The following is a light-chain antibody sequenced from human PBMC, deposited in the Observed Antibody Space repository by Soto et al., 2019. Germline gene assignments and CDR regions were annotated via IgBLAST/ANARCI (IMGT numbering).Light chain of an antibody. V-gene: IGKV3-15*01. CDR3: HSYNSIPRT. J-gene: IGKJ1*01. CDR1: QSVSTS. CDR2: GAS. Sequence: EIVMTQSPATLSVSPGERAILSCRASQSVSTSLAWYQKKPGQAPKLLIFGASTRATGIPARFSGSGSGTEFTLTISSLQSEDVATYYCHSYNSIPRTFGQGTTVEIK.